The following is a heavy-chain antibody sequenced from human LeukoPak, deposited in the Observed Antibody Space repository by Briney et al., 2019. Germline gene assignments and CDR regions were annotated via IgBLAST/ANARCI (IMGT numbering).Heavy chain of an antibody. CDR2: IYYSGST. CDR3: ARHESSGWYRVDY. J-gene: IGHJ4*02. D-gene: IGHD6-19*01. CDR1: GGSISSSSYY. V-gene: IGHV4-39*01. Sequence: TSSETLSLTCTVSGGSISSSSYYWGWIRQPPVKGLEWIGSIYYSGSTYYNPSLKSRVTISVDTSKNQFSLKLSSVTAADTAVYYCARHESSGWYRVDYWGQGTLVTVSS.